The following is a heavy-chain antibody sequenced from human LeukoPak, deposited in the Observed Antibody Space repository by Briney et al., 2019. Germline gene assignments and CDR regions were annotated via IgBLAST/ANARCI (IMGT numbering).Heavy chain of an antibody. V-gene: IGHV3-21*01. CDR3: VRYSYGFDY. D-gene: IGHD5-18*01. CDR1: GFTFSSYN. CDR2: ITSSSSYI. J-gene: IGHJ4*02. Sequence: GGSLRLSCAASGFTFSSYNMNWVRQAPGKGLEWVSSITSSSSYIYYADSVKGRFTISRDNAKNSLYLQINSLRAEDTAVYYCVRYSYGFDYWGQGTLVTVSS.